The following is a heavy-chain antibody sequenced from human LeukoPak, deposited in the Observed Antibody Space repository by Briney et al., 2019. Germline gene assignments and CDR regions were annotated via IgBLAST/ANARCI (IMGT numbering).Heavy chain of an antibody. D-gene: IGHD3-22*01. CDR1: GFTFSSYA. V-gene: IGHV3-23*01. Sequence: GGSLRLSCAASGFTFSSYAMSWVRQASGKGLEWVSAISGSGGSTYYADSVKGRFTISRDNSKNTLYLQMNSLRAEDTAVYYCAKGNGGYLYLLDYWGQGTLVTVSS. CDR2: ISGSGGST. CDR3: AKGNGGYLYLLDY. J-gene: IGHJ4*02.